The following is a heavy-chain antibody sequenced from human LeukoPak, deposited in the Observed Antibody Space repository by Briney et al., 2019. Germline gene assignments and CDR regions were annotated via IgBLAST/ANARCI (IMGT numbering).Heavy chain of an antibody. J-gene: IGHJ4*02. Sequence: GGSLRLSCAASGFTLSTYWISWVRQAPGKGLEWVANIKQDGSEKYYVDSVKGRFTISRDNAKNSLFLQMNSLRAEDTAIYYCARDGAGRINIAVPGGDYWGQGTLVTVSS. D-gene: IGHD6-19*01. CDR2: IKQDGSEK. CDR3: ARDGAGRINIAVPGGDY. CDR1: GFTLSTYW. V-gene: IGHV3-7*01.